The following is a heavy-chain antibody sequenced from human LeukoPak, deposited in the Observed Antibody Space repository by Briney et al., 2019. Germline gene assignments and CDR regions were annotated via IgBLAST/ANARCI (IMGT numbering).Heavy chain of an antibody. CDR1: GGSFSGYY. CDR2: IDHSGST. Sequence: SETLSLTCAVYGGSFSGYYWSWIRQPPGKGLEWIGKIDHSGSTNYNPSLKSRLTISVDTSKDQFSLKLSSVTAADTAVYYCARGEYYDTSGDRKNWFGPWGQGTLVTVSP. J-gene: IGHJ5*02. CDR3: ARGEYYDTSGDRKNWFGP. D-gene: IGHD3-22*01. V-gene: IGHV4-34*01.